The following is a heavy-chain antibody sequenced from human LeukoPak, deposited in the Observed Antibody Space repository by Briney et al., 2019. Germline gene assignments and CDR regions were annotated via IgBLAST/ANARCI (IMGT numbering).Heavy chain of an antibody. Sequence: GGSLRLSCAASGFTLSNYGMHWVRQAPGKGLEWVAFTRSDGRNNYYVDSVRGRFTISRDNSKNTLYLQMNSLRVEDTAVYYCAKSINSGFLLDYWGQETLVTVSS. CDR2: TRSDGRNN. V-gene: IGHV3-30*02. CDR1: GFTLSNYG. D-gene: IGHD3-22*01. CDR3: AKSINSGFLLDY. J-gene: IGHJ4*02.